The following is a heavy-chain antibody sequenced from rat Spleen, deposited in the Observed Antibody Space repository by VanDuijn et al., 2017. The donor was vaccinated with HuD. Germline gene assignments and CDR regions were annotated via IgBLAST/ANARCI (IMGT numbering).Heavy chain of an antibody. CDR3: AQWNSRYFTY. D-gene: IGHD4-4*01. J-gene: IGHJ2*01. V-gene: IGHV5-29*01. Sequence: EVQLVESGGGLVQPGNSLKLSCAASGFTFSDYAMAWVRQAPTKGLEWVATISYDGSSTYYRDSVKGRFTISRDNAKSTLYLQMDSLRSEDTATYYCAQWNSRYFTYWGQGVMVTVSS. CDR2: ISYDGSST. CDR1: GFTFSDYA.